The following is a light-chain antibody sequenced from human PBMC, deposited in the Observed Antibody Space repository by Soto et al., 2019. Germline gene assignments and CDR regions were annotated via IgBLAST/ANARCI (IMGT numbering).Light chain of an antibody. J-gene: IGKJ4*01. Sequence: RVRTHSRTTLSXXPGEXVILXXRXSRGVSSDLAWYQQKPSQSPRLLIYVASTSSTRIPSRFSRGWSGSEFTLTISSLQAEDFAVSYCQHYNNSPPLTFSGSTKFDIK. CDR3: QHYNNSPPLT. CDR2: VAS. V-gene: IGKV3-15*01. CDR1: RGVSSD.